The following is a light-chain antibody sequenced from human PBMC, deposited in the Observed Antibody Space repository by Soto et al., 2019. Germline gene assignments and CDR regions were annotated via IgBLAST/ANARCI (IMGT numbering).Light chain of an antibody. Sequence: EIVLTQSPVTLSLSTGERATLSCRASQSVHNYLAWYQQKPGQAPRLLIYDVSNRATGIPARFSGSGSGTDFTLTLSSVVPVDFAVYYSQQYNNWPPFMYTFGQGTKVYIK. V-gene: IGKV3-11*01. CDR2: DVS. CDR1: QSVHNY. CDR3: QQYNNWPPFMYT. J-gene: IGKJ2*01.